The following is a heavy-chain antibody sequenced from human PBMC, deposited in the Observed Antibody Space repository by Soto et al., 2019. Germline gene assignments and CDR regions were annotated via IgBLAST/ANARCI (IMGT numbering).Heavy chain of an antibody. D-gene: IGHD3-3*01. V-gene: IGHV3-66*01. J-gene: IGHJ4*02. CDR3: ARGFLEWLLPSDY. Sequence: EVQLVESGGGLVQPGGSLRLSCAASGFTVSSNYMSWVRQAPGKGLEWVSVIYSGGSTYYADSVKGRFTISRDNSKNTPYLQMNSLRAEDTAVYYCARGFLEWLLPSDYWGQGTLVTVSS. CDR2: IYSGGST. CDR1: GFTVSSNY.